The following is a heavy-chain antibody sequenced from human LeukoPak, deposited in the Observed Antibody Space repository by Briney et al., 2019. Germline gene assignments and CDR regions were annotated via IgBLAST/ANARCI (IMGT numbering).Heavy chain of an antibody. CDR3: ARDPEWELLGNYFDY. D-gene: IGHD1-26*01. V-gene: IGHV4-59*12. CDR2: IYYSGST. Sequence: PSETLSLTCTVSGGSISSCYWSWIRQPPGKGLEWIGYIYYSGSTNYNPSLKSRVTISVDTSKNQFSLKLSSVTAADTAVYYCARDPEWELLGNYFDYWGQGTLVTVSS. J-gene: IGHJ4*02. CDR1: GGSISSCY.